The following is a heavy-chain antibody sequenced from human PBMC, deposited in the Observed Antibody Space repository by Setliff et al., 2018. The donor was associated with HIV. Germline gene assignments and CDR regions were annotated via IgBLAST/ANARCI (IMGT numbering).Heavy chain of an antibody. D-gene: IGHD3-10*01. Sequence: GGSLRLSCAASGFTFSSYAMSWARQAPGKGLEWVSVIDQSGRTTFYGDSVRGRFTISRDNFDNTLSLRMNSLRADDSAVYYCAKHHGSGSPFSYHMDVWGRGTTVTVSS. CDR3: AKHHGSGSPFSYHMDV. CDR1: GFTFSSYA. J-gene: IGHJ6*02. CDR2: IDQSGRTT. V-gene: IGHV3-23*05.